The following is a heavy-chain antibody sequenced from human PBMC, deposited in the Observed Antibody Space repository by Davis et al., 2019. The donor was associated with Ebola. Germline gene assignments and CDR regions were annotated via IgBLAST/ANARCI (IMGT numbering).Heavy chain of an antibody. V-gene: IGHV3-15*01. CDR1: GLTFSNAW. CDR2: IKSKTDGGTT. CDR3: TTRTDLGY. Sequence: GESLKISCTVSGLTFSNAWMSWVRQAPGKGLEWVGRIKSKTDGGTTDYAAPVKGRFTISRDDSKNTLYLQMNSLKTEDTAVYYCTTRTDLGYWGQGTLVTVSS. J-gene: IGHJ4*02.